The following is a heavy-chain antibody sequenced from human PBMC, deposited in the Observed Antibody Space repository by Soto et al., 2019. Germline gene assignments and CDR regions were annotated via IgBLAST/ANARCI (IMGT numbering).Heavy chain of an antibody. CDR1: GLTFSSYA. CDR2: ISGSGGST. CDR3: AKDHTPQQLATYWYFDL. Sequence: EVQLLESGGGLVQPGGSLRLTCAASGLTFSSYAMSWVRQAPGMGLEWVSAISGSGGSTYYADSVKGRFTISRDNSKNTLYLQMNSLRAEDTAVYYCAKDHTPQQLATYWYFDLWGRGTLVTVSS. V-gene: IGHV3-23*01. D-gene: IGHD6-13*01. J-gene: IGHJ2*01.